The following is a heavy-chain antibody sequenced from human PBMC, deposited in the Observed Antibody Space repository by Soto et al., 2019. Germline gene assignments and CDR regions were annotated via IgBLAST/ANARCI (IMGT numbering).Heavy chain of an antibody. CDR3: ARAGYSSSWDSFTNLELFRYYGMDV. J-gene: IGHJ6*02. CDR2: IYYSGST. CDR1: GGSISSYY. Sequence: QVQLQESGPGLVKPSETLSLTCTVSGGSISSYYWSWIRQPPGKGLEWIGYIYYSGSTNYNPSLKSRVTISVDTSKNQFSLKLSSVTAADTAVYYCARAGYSSSWDSFTNLELFRYYGMDVWGQGTTVTVSS. V-gene: IGHV4-59*01. D-gene: IGHD6-13*01.